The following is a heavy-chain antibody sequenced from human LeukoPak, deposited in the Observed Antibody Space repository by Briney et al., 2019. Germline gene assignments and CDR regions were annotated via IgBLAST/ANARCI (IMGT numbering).Heavy chain of an antibody. CDR1: GGSISGYY. CDR2: IYTSGSA. Sequence: SETLSLTCTVSGGSISGYYWSWIRQPAGKGLEWIGRIYTSGSASYNPSLKSRVTMSVDTSKNQFSLKLSSVTAADTAVYYCARDASPAAKSAFDIWGQGTMVTVSS. CDR3: ARDASPAAKSAFDI. D-gene: IGHD2-2*01. J-gene: IGHJ3*02. V-gene: IGHV4-4*07.